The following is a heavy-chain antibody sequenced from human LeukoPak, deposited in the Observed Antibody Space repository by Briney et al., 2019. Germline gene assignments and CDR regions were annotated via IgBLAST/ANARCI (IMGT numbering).Heavy chain of an antibody. CDR1: GGSISSYY. Sequence: SETLSLTCTVSGGSISSYYWSWIRQPPGKGLEWIGYIYYSGSTNYNPSLKSRVTISVGTSKNQFSLNLNSVTAADTAVYYCARGGFPGYSASWFYWGQGTLVTVSS. D-gene: IGHD6-13*01. CDR2: IYYSGST. CDR3: ARGGFPGYSASWFY. J-gene: IGHJ4*02. V-gene: IGHV4-59*08.